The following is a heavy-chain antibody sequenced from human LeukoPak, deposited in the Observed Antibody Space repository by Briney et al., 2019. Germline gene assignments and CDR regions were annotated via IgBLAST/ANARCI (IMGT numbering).Heavy chain of an antibody. D-gene: IGHD4-17*01. V-gene: IGHV3-23*01. CDR2: ISGSGGST. Sequence: PGGSLKLSCAASGFTFSSYAMSWVRQAPGKGLEWVSAISGSGGSTYYADSVKGRFTISRDNSKNTLYLQMNSLRAEDTAVYYCAKYYIRDYGDTGGGYYFDYWGQGTLVTVSS. CDR3: AKYYIRDYGDTGGGYYFDY. J-gene: IGHJ4*02. CDR1: GFTFSSYA.